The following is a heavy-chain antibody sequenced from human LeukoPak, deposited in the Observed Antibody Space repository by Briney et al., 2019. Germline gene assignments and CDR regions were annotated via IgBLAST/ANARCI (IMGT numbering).Heavy chain of an antibody. CDR3: AREDVDITVATSGAFDI. D-gene: IGHD6-19*01. V-gene: IGHV3-74*01. Sequence: GGSLRLSCAASGFTFNRFWMHWVRQAPGKGLVWVSRIISDGSSTNYADSVKGRFTISRDNAKNTLYLQMKSLRAEDTALYYCAREDVDITVATSGAFDIWGQGTMVTVSS. CDR1: GFTFNRFW. J-gene: IGHJ3*02. CDR2: IISDGSST.